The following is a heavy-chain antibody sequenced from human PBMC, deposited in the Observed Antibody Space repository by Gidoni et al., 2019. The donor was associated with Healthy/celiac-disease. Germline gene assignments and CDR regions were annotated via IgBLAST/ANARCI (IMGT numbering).Heavy chain of an antibody. J-gene: IGHJ4*02. V-gene: IGHV4-30-2*01. D-gene: IGHD2-2*01. Sequence: QLQLQESGSGLVKPSQTLSLTCAVSGGSISSGGYSWSWIRQPPGKGLEWIGYIYHSGSTYYNPSLKSRVTISVDRSKNQFSLKLSSVTAADTAVYYCARVGVVPAAGGFDYWGQGTLVTVSS. CDR2: IYHSGST. CDR1: GGSISSGGYS. CDR3: ARVGVVPAAGGFDY.